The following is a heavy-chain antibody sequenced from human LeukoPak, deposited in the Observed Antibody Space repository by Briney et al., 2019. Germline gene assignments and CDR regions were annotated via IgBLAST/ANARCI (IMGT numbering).Heavy chain of an antibody. J-gene: IGHJ4*02. CDR1: GFTFSSYS. V-gene: IGHV3-21*01. CDR2: ISSSSSYI. Sequence: GGSLRLSCAASGFTFSSYSMNWVRQAPGKGLEWVSSISSSSSYIYYADSVKGRFTISRDNAKNSLYLQMNSLRAEDTAVYYCARDSGDFWSGYQDSFDYWGLGTLVTVSS. CDR3: ARDSGDFWSGYQDSFDY. D-gene: IGHD3-3*01.